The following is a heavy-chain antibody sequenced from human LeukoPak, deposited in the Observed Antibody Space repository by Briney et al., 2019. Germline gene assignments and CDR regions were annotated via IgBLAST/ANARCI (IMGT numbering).Heavy chain of an antibody. CDR1: GFTFSSYA. CDR3: ARDQWELLVFLPDY. Sequence: SGGSLRLSCAASGFTFSSYAMSWVRQAPGKGLEWVSAISGSGGSTYYADSVKGRFTISRDNSKNTLYLQMNSLRAEDTAVYYCARDQWELLVFLPDYWGQGTLVTVSS. D-gene: IGHD1-26*01. J-gene: IGHJ4*02. V-gene: IGHV3-23*01. CDR2: ISGSGGST.